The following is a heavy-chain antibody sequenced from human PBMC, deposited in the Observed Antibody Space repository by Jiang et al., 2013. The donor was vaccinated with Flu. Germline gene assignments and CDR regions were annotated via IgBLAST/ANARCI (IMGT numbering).Heavy chain of an antibody. J-gene: IGHJ4*02. CDR3: ARGAAAVDY. V-gene: IGHV4-59*01. CDR2: LLHGST. Sequence: IRQPPRKGRGVDWVYLLHGSTNYNPSLKSRVTISVDTSKNQFSLKLSSVTAADTAVYYCARGAAAVDYWGQGTLVTVSS. D-gene: IGHD6-13*01.